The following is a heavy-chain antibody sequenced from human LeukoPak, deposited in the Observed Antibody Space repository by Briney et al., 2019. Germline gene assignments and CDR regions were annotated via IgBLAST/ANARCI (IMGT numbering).Heavy chain of an antibody. J-gene: IGHJ3*02. V-gene: IGHV4-30-2*01. CDR2: IYHSGST. CDR3: ARAGWYYYDSSGSRHDAFDI. CDR1: GGSISSGGYS. D-gene: IGHD3-22*01. Sequence: SETLSLTCAVSGGSISSGGYSWSWIRQPPGKGLEWIGYIYHSGSTYYNPSLKSRVTISVDRSKNQFSLKLSSVTAADTAVYYCARAGWYYYDSSGSRHDAFDIWGQGTMVTVSS.